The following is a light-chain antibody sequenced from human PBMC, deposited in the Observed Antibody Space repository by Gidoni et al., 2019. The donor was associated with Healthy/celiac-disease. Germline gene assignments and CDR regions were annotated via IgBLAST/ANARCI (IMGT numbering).Light chain of an antibody. J-gene: IGKJ4*01. CDR1: QGISSY. CDR3: QQYYSYPRT. CDR2: ASS. Sequence: AIRMTQSPSSLSASTGDRVTITCRASQGISSYLAWYQQKPVKAPKLLIDASSTLQSGVPSRFSGSGSGTDFTLTISCLQSEDFATYYCQQYYSYPRTFGGGTKVEIK. V-gene: IGKV1-8*01.